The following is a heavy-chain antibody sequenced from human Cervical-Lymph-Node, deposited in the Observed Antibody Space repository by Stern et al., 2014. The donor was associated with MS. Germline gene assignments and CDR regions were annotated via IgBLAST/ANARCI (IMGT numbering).Heavy chain of an antibody. CDR1: GGTFSSYA. Sequence: QVQLVQSGAEVTKPGSSAKVSCKASGGTFSSYAISWVRQTPGQGLEWMGEIIPIFGTANYAQKFQGRVTITADESTSTAYMELSSLRSEDTAVYYCARAAYSSSPFEYWGQGTLVTVSS. CDR2: IIPIFGTA. V-gene: IGHV1-69*01. J-gene: IGHJ4*02. D-gene: IGHD6-6*01. CDR3: ARAAYSSSPFEY.